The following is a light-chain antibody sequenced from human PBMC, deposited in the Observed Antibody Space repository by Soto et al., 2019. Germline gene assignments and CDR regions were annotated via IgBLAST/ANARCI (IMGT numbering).Light chain of an antibody. J-gene: IGLJ1*01. CDR2: EGT. CDR1: SSDVGSYNL. Sequence: QSALTQPASVSGSPGQSITISCTGTSSDVGSYNLVSWYQQHPGKAPKLMIYEGTKRPSGVSDRFSGSRSGNTASLTISGLQAEDEADYYCCSYASSSTYVFGTGTKGTVL. V-gene: IGLV2-23*01. CDR3: CSYASSSTYV.